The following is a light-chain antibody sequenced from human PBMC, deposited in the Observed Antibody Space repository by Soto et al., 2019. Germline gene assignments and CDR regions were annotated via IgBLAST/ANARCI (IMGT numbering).Light chain of an antibody. CDR3: QQYNTWLWT. CDR1: QSVNAN. J-gene: IGKJ1*01. V-gene: IGKV3-15*01. Sequence: EVVMTQSPATLSVSPGERATLSCRASQSVNANLAWYQQKPGQAPRLLIHGASNRATGIPARFSGSGFGTEFILNISSQQSEDFAVYYCQQYNTWLWTFGQGTKVGI. CDR2: GAS.